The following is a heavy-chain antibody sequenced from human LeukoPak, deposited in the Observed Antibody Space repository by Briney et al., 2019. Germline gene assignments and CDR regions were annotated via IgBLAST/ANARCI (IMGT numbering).Heavy chain of an antibody. CDR1: GFTFRSYE. CDR2: ISGTGSYK. V-gene: IGHV3-21*05. CDR3: ARDRGNQRGYYYYYMDV. Sequence: PGGSLRLSCAASGFTFRSYEMNWVRQAPGKGLEWVSYISGTGSYKYYADSVKGRFTISRDNAKNSLYLQMNSLRAEDTAVYYCARDRGNQRGYYYYYMDVWGKGTTVTVSS. D-gene: IGHD1-14*01. J-gene: IGHJ6*03.